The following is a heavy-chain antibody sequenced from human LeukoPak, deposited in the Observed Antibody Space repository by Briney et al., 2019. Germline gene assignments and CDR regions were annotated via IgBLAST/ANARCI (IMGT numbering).Heavy chain of an antibody. J-gene: IGHJ4*02. V-gene: IGHV1-69*04. D-gene: IGHD4-23*01. CDR3: ARHYGGLDDY. Sequence: SVKVSCKTSGDTFSSYGISWVRQAPGQGLEWMGRIIPIVGSTNYAEKLQGRVTITADKSTSTVCMELSSLRSEDTAVYYCARHYGGLDDYWGQGTLIIVSS. CDR1: GDTFSSYG. CDR2: IIPIVGST.